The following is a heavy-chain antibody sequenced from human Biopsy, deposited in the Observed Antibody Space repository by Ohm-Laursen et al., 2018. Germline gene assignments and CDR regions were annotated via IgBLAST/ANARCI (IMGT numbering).Heavy chain of an antibody. CDR2: IFYRGST. D-gene: IGHD3-22*01. CDR1: GGSISNNNYY. CDR3: ARDYDTSGYYYVS. Sequence: SETLSLTCPVSGGSISNNNYYWGWIRQPPGKGLEWIGRIFYRGSTHYKPSLKSRINISVDTSNNQFSLKLNSVTAADTAVYYCARDYDTSGYYYVSWGQGTLVTVSS. V-gene: IGHV4-39*01. J-gene: IGHJ5*02.